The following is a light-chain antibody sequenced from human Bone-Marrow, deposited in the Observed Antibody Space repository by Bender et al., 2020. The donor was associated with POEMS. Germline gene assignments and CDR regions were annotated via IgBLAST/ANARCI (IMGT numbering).Light chain of an antibody. Sequence: FMLTQPHSVSESPGKTVTISCTRDSGNIASNYVQWFQQRPGSAPTTLIYEDDQRPSGVPNRFSGSIDSSSNSASLTISGLKTEDEADYYCQSYDSSNVVFGGGTKLTVL. CDR1: SGNIASNY. CDR3: QSYDSSNVV. V-gene: IGLV6-57*04. CDR2: EDD. J-gene: IGLJ2*01.